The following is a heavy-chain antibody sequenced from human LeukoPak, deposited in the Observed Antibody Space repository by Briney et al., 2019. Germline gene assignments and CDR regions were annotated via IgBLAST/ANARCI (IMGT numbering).Heavy chain of an antibody. CDR3: ARLPLRSIAVGYYGMDV. CDR2: IIPTFGTA. V-gene: IGHV1-69*01. J-gene: IGHJ6*02. Sequence: SVKVSCKASGGTFSSYAISWVRQAPGQGLEWMGGIIPTFGTANYAQKFQGRVTITADESTSTAYMELSSLRSEDTAVYYCARLPLRSIAVGYYGMDVWGQGTTVTVSS. CDR1: GGTFSSYA. D-gene: IGHD6-6*01.